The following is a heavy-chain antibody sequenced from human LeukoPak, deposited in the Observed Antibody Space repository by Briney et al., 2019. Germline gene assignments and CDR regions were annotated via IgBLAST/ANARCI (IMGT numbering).Heavy chain of an antibody. D-gene: IGHD3-3*01. Sequence: SETLSLTCTVSGGSISSGDYYWSWIRQPPGKGLEWIGYFYYSGSTYYNPSLKSRVTISVDTSKNQFSLKLSSVTAADTAVYYCARDRPSKEYYDFWSGYPERNYYYYGMDVWGQGTTVTVSS. CDR1: GGSISSGDYY. V-gene: IGHV4-30-4*01. CDR2: FYYSGST. CDR3: ARDRPSKEYYDFWSGYPERNYYYYGMDV. J-gene: IGHJ6*02.